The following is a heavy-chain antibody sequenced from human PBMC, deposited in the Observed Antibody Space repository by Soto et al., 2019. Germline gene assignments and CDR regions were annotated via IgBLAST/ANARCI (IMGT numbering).Heavy chain of an antibody. Sequence: SETLSLTCTVSGGSIRNGDYYWGWIRQPPGKGLEWIGYVYYSGTTYSHPSLNSRVSISVDTSENQFSRRLTSVTAADTAVYYCVTVNLVGAAYYFDYWGPGTLVTVSS. V-gene: IGHV4-30-4*01. CDR2: VYYSGTT. D-gene: IGHD1-26*01. CDR3: VTVNLVGAAYYFDY. J-gene: IGHJ4*02. CDR1: GGSIRNGDYY.